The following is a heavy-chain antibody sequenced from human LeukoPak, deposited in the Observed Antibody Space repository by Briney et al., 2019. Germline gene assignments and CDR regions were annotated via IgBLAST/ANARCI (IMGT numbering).Heavy chain of an antibody. CDR3: ARPTTGDEGRAFDS. D-gene: IGHD4-17*01. Sequence: PSQTLSLTCTVSGGSISSCSYYWSRVPQPAGKGLEWIRRICTNGITYYNPTLKSHVTILEDTSNSLSSLKQSSVTAADTVVNYCARPTTGDEGRAFDSWGQATMVTVSS. CDR1: GGSISSCSYY. V-gene: IGHV4-61*02. J-gene: IGHJ3*02. CDR2: ICTNGIT.